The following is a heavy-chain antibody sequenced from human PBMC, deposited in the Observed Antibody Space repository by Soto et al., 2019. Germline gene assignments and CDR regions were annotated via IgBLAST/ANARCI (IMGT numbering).Heavy chain of an antibody. Sequence: PSETLSLTCTVSGGSISSSSYYWGWIRQPPGKGLEWIGSIYYSGSTYYNPSLKSRVTISVDTSKNQFSLKLSSVTAADTAVYYCARHWWSSGSYLVFDSWGQGTQVTVSS. V-gene: IGHV4-39*01. J-gene: IGHJ4*02. CDR2: IYYSGST. D-gene: IGHD6-19*01. CDR1: GGSISSSSYY. CDR3: ARHWWSSGSYLVFDS.